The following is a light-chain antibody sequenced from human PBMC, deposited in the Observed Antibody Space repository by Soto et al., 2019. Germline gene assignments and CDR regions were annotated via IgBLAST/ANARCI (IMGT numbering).Light chain of an antibody. J-gene: IGKJ2*01. V-gene: IGKV1-5*01. CDR3: HQYKSYSHYT. Sequence: EIQMTQSPPTLAASIGERVTITCRASQTISSSLAWYQQKAGQAPKLLIYGASSLESGVPPRFSGTGSGTEFTLTLSRLQPDDFPTYYCHQYKSYSHYTFGQGNKLEIK. CDR2: GAS. CDR1: QTISSS.